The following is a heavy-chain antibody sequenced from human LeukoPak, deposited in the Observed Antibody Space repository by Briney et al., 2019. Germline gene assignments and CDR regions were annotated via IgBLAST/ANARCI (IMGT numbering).Heavy chain of an antibody. CDR3: ARRTIDGDYVEMATRSFDY. Sequence: ASETLSLTCTVSGGSISNYYWSWIRQPAGRGLEWIGLIYTRGSTNYNPSLKSRVTISVDTSKNQFSLKLSSVTAADTAVYYCARRTIDGDYVEMATRSFDYWGQGTLVTVSS. J-gene: IGHJ4*02. CDR1: GGSISNYY. CDR2: IYTRGST. D-gene: IGHD5-24*01. V-gene: IGHV4-4*07.